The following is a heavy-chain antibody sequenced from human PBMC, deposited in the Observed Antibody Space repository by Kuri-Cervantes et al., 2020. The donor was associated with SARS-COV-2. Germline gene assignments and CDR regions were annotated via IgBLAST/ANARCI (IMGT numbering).Heavy chain of an antibody. D-gene: IGHD1-1*01. Sequence: GGSLRLSCAASGFTFSRYAMHWVRQAPGKGLEWVAVISYDGSNKDYTASGKGRFTISRDNSKNTLYLQMNSLRAEDTAVYYCARDCAAGIFDYWGQGTLVTVSS. V-gene: IGHV3-30-3*01. J-gene: IGHJ4*02. CDR1: GFTFSRYA. CDR3: ARDCAAGIFDY. CDR2: ISYDGSNK.